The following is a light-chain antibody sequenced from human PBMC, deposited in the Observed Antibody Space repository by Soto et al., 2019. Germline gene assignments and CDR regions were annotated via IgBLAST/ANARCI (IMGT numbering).Light chain of an antibody. CDR2: GAS. Sequence: PGERVTLSCRASQSVSSSYLAWYQQKPGQAPRLLIYGASSRATGIPDRFSGSGSGTDFTLTISRLEPEDFAAYYCQQYGSSSLTFGHGTKVDIK. V-gene: IGKV3-20*01. CDR1: QSVSSSY. J-gene: IGKJ3*01. CDR3: QQYGSSSLT.